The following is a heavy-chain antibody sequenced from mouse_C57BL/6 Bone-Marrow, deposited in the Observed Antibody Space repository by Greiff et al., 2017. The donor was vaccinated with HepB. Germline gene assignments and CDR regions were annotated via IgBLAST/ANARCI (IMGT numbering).Heavy chain of an antibody. CDR2: IDPSDSYT. Sequence: VQLQQPGAELVKPGASVKLSCKASGYTFTSYWMQWVKQRPGQGLEWIGEIDPSDSYTNYNQKFKGKATLTVDTSSSTAYMQLSSLTSEDSAVYYCAREKDYCSSYYAMDYWGQGTSVTVSS. V-gene: IGHV1-50*01. J-gene: IGHJ4*01. D-gene: IGHD1-1*01. CDR1: GYTFTSYW. CDR3: AREKDYCSSYYAMDY.